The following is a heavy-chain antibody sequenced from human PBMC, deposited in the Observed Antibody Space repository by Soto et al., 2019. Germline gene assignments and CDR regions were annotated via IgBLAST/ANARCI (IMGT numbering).Heavy chain of an antibody. CDR1: GFTFSNAW. J-gene: IGHJ4*02. Sequence: PGGSLRLSCAASGFTFSNAWMSWVRQAPGKGLEWVGRIKSKTDGGTTDYAAPVKGRFTISRDDSKNTLYLQMNSLKTEDTAVYYCTTALLTMVRGVSIDYWGQGTLVTVSS. CDR3: TTALLTMVRGVSIDY. D-gene: IGHD3-10*01. V-gene: IGHV3-15*01. CDR2: IKSKTDGGTT.